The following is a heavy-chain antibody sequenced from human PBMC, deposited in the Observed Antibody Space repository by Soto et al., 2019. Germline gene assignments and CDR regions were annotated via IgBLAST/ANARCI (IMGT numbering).Heavy chain of an antibody. J-gene: IGHJ4*02. CDR3: ARGRLSYVGGLDYYFVY. Sequence: ASVKVSCKSSGFPFSTFYMHWVRQAPGQGLEWVGIINPTGVSTSYAQRFQGRVTLTRDTSTSTVYMQLNSLTSDDTAVYYCARGRLSYVGGLDYYFVYWGQGTLVTVSS. D-gene: IGHD2-15*01. V-gene: IGHV1-46*01. CDR2: INPTGVST. CDR1: GFPFSTFY.